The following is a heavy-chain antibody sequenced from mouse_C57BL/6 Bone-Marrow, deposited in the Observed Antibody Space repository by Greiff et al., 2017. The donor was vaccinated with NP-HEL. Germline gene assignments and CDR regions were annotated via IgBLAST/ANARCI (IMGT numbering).Heavy chain of an antibody. D-gene: IGHD2-4*01. J-gene: IGHJ3*01. CDR1: GYTFTSYG. V-gene: IGHV1-81*01. CDR2: IYPRSGNT. CDR3: AREAYDYDGAWFAY. Sequence: QVQLKQSGAELARPGASVKLSCKASGYTFTSYGISWVKQRTGQGLEWIGEIYPRSGNTYYNEKFKGKATLTADKSSSTAYMELRSLTSEDSAVYFGAREAYDYDGAWFAYWGQGTLVTVSA.